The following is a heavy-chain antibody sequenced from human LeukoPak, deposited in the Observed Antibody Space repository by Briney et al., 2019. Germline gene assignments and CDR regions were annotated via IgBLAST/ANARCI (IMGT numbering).Heavy chain of an antibody. J-gene: IGHJ6*02. V-gene: IGHV1-18*01. CDR2: ISAYNGNT. Sequence: ASVKVSCKASGYTFTSYGISWVRQAPGQGLEWMGWISAYNGNTNYAQKLQGRVTMTTDTSTSTAYMELRSLRSDDTAVYYCARDRVSKNYYYYGMDVWGQGTTVTVSS. CDR1: GYTFTSYG. D-gene: IGHD6-6*01. CDR3: ARDRVSKNYYYYGMDV.